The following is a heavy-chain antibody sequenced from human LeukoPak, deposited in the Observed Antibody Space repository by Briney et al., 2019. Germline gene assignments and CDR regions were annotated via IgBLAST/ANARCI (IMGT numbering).Heavy chain of an antibody. J-gene: IGHJ4*02. V-gene: IGHV1-69*13. Sequence: ASVKVSFKASGGTFSSYAISWVRQAPGQGLEWMGGIIPIFGTANYAQKFQGRVTITADESTSTAYMELSSLRSEDTAVYYCAREAYIAAAGIDYWGQGTLVTVSS. CDR2: IIPIFGTA. D-gene: IGHD6-13*01. CDR3: AREAYIAAAGIDY. CDR1: GGTFSSYA.